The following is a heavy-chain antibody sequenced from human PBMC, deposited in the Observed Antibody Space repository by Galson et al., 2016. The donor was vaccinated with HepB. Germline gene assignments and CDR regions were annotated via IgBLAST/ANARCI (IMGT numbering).Heavy chain of an antibody. J-gene: IGHJ5*01. D-gene: IGHD3-10*01. CDR1: GFPFRSYP. Sequence: SLRLSCADSGFPFRSYPMTWVRQAPGRGLAWVSSIDRGGGGRTYYADSVKGRFIISRDNSKTALYLQLNSLRAEDTAVYYCAKGGFRLLNTWGQRTLGTVSS. CDR3: AKGGFRLLNT. V-gene: IGHV3-23*01. CDR2: IDRGGGGRT.